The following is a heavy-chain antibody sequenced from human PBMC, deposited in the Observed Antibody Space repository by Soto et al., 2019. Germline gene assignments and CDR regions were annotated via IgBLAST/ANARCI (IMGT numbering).Heavy chain of an antibody. D-gene: IGHD2-2*01. V-gene: IGHV3-30-3*01. CDR1: GFTFSSYA. Sequence: PGGSLRLSCAASGFTFSSYAMHWVRQTPGKGLEWVALISYDGTDKYYTDSVKGRFTISRDNSKNTLYLQMNSLRAEDTAVYYSARAFPFASGYDVDACDIWGQETMVTVSS. J-gene: IGHJ3*02. CDR2: ISYDGTDK. CDR3: ARAFPFASGYDVDACDI.